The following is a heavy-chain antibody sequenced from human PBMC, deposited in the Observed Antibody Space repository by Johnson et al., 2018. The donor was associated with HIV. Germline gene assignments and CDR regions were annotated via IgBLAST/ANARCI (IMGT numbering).Heavy chain of an antibody. J-gene: IGHJ3*02. CDR2: ISYDGSNK. CDR1: GFAFSSDA. V-gene: IGHV3-30*04. CDR3: ARQTLRAFDI. Sequence: QVQLVESGGGLVQPGGSLRLSCAASGFAFSSDAMNWVRQAPGRGLEWVAVISYDGSNKYYADSVKGRFTISRDNSKNTLYLQMSSLRAEDTAVYYCARQTLRAFDIWGQGTMVTVSS.